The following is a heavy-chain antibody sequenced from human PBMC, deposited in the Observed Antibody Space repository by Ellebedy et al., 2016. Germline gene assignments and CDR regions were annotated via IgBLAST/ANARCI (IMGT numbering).Heavy chain of an antibody. CDR2: ISASGSPT. Sequence: GESLKISCAASGFTFGIYDMSWVRQAPGKGLEWVSTISASGSPTFYADSVKGRFSISRDNSKNTLFLQMDSLTAEDTALYYCAKDSRRRAVAGSALESWGQGILVTVSS. CDR3: AKDSRRRAVAGSALES. D-gene: IGHD6-19*01. V-gene: IGHV3-23*01. J-gene: IGHJ5*02. CDR1: GFTFGIYD.